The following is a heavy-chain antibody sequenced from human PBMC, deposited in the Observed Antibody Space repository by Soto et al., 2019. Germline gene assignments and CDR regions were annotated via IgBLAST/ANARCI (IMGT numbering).Heavy chain of an antibody. CDR1: GGSIISGASY. V-gene: IGHV2-5*08. CDR2: IYWDHDK. CDR3: THRPGLKGNWIGGYFDC. Sequence: LSLTCTVTGGSIISGASYWISIRQPPGETLEWIALIYWDHDKRYSSSQKSRLTITKDSSKSQVVLRMTNMDPVDTATYCWTHRPGLKGNWIGGYFDCSGKGA. J-gene: IGHJ4*02. D-gene: IGHD1-1*01.